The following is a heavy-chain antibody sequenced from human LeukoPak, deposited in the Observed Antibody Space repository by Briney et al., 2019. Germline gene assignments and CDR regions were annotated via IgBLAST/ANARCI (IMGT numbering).Heavy chain of an antibody. CDR3: ASGPFLTFDHTPEGYYHYYMDV. Sequence: SVKVSCKASGGTFSSYAISWVRQAPGQGLEWMGGIVPMFGTTNYAQKFHGRLTITADASTSTAYMELSSLRSEDTAVYYCASGPFLTFDHTPEGYYHYYMDVWGTGTTVTTSS. CDR1: GGTFSSYA. J-gene: IGHJ6*03. D-gene: IGHD1-14*01. CDR2: IVPMFGTT. V-gene: IGHV1-69*13.